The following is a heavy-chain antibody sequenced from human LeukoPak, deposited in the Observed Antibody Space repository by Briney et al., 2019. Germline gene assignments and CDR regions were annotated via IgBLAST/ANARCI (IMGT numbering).Heavy chain of an antibody. D-gene: IGHD3-3*01. J-gene: IGHJ5*02. Sequence: SVKVSCKASGYTFTNYYMVWVRQAPGQGLEWMGIINPSSGTTNYAQKFQGRVTMTRDMSTSTVYMELSSLRSEDTAVYYCARGPHKRTYDRDNWFDPWGQGTLVTVSS. CDR1: GYTFTNYY. CDR2: INPSSGTT. CDR3: ARGPHKRTYDRDNWFDP. V-gene: IGHV1-46*01.